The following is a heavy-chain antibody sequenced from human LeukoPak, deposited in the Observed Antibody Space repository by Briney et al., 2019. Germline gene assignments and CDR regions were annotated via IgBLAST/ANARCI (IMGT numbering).Heavy chain of an antibody. J-gene: IGHJ4*02. CDR1: GFTFSSYA. V-gene: IGHV3-23*01. Sequence: GKSLRLSCAASGFTFSSYAMSWVRKAPGKGLEWVSSISGSGGSTYYANSVKGRFTISRDNSKNTLDLQMNSLRTEDTAVYYCAKGPVAVAGYYFDHWGQGTLVTVSS. CDR3: AKGPVAVAGYYFDH. D-gene: IGHD6-19*01. CDR2: ISGSGGST.